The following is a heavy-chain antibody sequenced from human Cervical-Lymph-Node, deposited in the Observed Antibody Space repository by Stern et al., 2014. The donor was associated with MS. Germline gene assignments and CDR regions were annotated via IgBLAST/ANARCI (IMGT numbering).Heavy chain of an antibody. Sequence: QLVESGGGLVQPGRSLRLSCAAAGFAFDAYAMHWVRQAPGKGLEWVSGISWSGTKIGYADSVKGRFTISRDNAKNSLFLQMNNLRAEDTALYYCATANYEFGYYGMDVWGQGTAVTVS. J-gene: IGHJ6*02. D-gene: IGHD3-3*01. V-gene: IGHV3-9*01. CDR1: GFAFDAYA. CDR2: ISWSGTKI. CDR3: ATANYEFGYYGMDV.